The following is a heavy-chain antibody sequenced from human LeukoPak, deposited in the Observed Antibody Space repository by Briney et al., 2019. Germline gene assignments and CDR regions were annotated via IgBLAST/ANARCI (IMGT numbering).Heavy chain of an antibody. Sequence: GGSLRLSCAASGFTFSSYAMSWVRQAPGKGLEWVSAISGSGGSTYYADSVKGRFTISRDNSKNTLYLQMNSLRAEDTAVYYCARLDSIAARRRAYDAFDIWGQGTMVTVSS. J-gene: IGHJ3*02. D-gene: IGHD6-6*01. CDR2: ISGSGGST. CDR3: ARLDSIAARRRAYDAFDI. CDR1: GFTFSSYA. V-gene: IGHV3-23*01.